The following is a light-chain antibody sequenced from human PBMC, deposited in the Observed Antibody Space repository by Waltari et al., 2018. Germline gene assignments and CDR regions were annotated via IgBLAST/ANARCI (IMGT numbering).Light chain of an antibody. CDR3: QHYVRLPAT. CDR1: QTVSRT. Sequence: IVLTQSPGTLSLSPGERATLSCPASQTVSRTLAWYQQKPGQAPRLLIYGASIRATGIPDRFSGSGSGTDFSLTISRLEPEDFAVYYCQHYVRLPATFGQGTKVEIK. CDR2: GAS. V-gene: IGKV3-20*01. J-gene: IGKJ1*01.